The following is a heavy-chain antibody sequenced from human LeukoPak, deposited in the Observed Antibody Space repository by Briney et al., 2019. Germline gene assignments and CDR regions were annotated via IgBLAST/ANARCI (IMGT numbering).Heavy chain of an antibody. D-gene: IGHD6-19*01. CDR2: ISGSGGST. Sequence: PGGSLRLSCAVSGFTFSSYGMSWVRQAPGKGLEWVSAISGSGGSTYYADSVKGRFTISRDNSKNTLYLQMNSLRAEDTAVYYCAKSRYSSGWYGDDYWGQGTLVTVSS. CDR1: GFTFSSYG. V-gene: IGHV3-23*01. J-gene: IGHJ4*02. CDR3: AKSRYSSGWYGDDY.